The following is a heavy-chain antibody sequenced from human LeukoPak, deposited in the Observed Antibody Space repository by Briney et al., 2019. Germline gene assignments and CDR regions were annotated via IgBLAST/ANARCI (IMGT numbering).Heavy chain of an antibody. CDR1: GFTVSRNS. CDR3: ARRAGAYSHPYDY. V-gene: IGHV3-53*01. CDR2: IYSSVT. J-gene: IGHJ4*02. D-gene: IGHD4/OR15-4a*01. Sequence: GGSLRLSCTVSGFTVSRNSMSWVRQAPGKGLEWVSFIYSSVTHYSDSVKGRFTISRDNSRNTLFLQMNSLRAEDTAVYYCARRAGAYSHPYDYWGQGTLVTVSS.